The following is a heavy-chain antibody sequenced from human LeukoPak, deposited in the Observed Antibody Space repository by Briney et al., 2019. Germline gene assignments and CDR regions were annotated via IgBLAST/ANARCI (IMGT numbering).Heavy chain of an antibody. CDR2: ISSSGSTI. D-gene: IGHD1-1*01. CDR3: ARAGVTTGANWFDP. V-gene: IGHV3-11*01. J-gene: IGHJ5*02. Sequence: PGGSLRLSCAASGFTFSDYYMSWIRQAPGQGLEWVSYISSSGSTIYYADSVKGRFTISRDNAKNSLYLQMNSLRAEDTAVYYCARAGVTTGANWFDPWGQGTLVTVSS. CDR1: GFTFSDYY.